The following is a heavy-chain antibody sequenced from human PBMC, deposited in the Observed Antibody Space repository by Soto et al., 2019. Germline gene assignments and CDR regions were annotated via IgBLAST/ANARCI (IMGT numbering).Heavy chain of an antibody. CDR2: INDGGST. CDR1: GGSITSHY. D-gene: IGHD2-2*01. CDR3: ARGGGSSRV. Sequence: SETLSLTCAVSGGSITSHYWSWIRQSPRKGLEWIGNINDGGSTNYNPSLRTRVTMSVDTSKNQISLILNSVTAADTAVYYCARGGGSSRVWGQGALVTVYS. J-gene: IGHJ4*02. V-gene: IGHV4-59*11.